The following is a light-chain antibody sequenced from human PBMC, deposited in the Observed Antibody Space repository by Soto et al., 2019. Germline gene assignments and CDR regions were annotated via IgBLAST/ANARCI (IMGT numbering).Light chain of an antibody. CDR3: SSYTSSSTRV. CDR1: SSDVGGYNY. V-gene: IGLV2-14*01. J-gene: IGLJ1*01. CDR2: DVS. Sequence: QSALTQPASVSGSPGQSITISSTGTSSDVGGYNYVSWYQQHPGKAPKLMIYDVSNRPSGVSNRFSGSKSGNTASLTISGLQAEDEADYYFSSYTSSSTRVFGTGTKLTVL.